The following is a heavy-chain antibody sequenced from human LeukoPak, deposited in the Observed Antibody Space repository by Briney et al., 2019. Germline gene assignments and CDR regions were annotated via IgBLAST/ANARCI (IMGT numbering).Heavy chain of an antibody. CDR2: ITPDSGGT. CDR1: GYTFSGFY. CDR3: ARGYRTGDMTIFAY. Sequence: ASVTVSCKASGYTFSGFYMQWVRQAPGQGLEWMGWITPDSGGTDYAEKFQGRVTMTRDTSISTVYMELTSLRSDDTAVYYCARGYRTGDMTIFAYWGQGTLVTVSS. D-gene: IGHD3-3*01. J-gene: IGHJ4*02. V-gene: IGHV1-2*02.